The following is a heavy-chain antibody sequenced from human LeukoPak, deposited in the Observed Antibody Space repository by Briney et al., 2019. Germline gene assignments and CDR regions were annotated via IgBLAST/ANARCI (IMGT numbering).Heavy chain of an antibody. J-gene: IGHJ4*02. CDR1: GYTFTGYY. D-gene: IGHD2-15*01. CDR2: IIPIFGTA. Sequence: SVKVSCKASGYTFTGYYMHWVRQAPGQGLEWMGGIIPIFGTANYAQKFQGRVTITADESTSTAYMELSSLRSEDTAVYYCASWFMRKWSPFDYWGQGTLVTVSS. V-gene: IGHV1-69*13. CDR3: ASWFMRKWSPFDY.